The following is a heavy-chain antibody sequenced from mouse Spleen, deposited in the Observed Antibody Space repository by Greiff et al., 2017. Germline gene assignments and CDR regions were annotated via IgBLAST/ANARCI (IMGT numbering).Heavy chain of an antibody. CDR1: GYTFTDYE. CDR2: IDPETGGT. Sequence: QVHVKQSGAELVRPGASVTLSCKASGYTFTDYEMHWVKQTPVHGLEWIGAIDPETGGTAYNQKFKGKAILTADKSSSTAYMELRSLTSEDSAVYYCTRSGLGSSHGDYWGQGTTLTVSS. V-gene: IGHV1-15*01. CDR3: TRSGLGSSHGDY. D-gene: IGHD1-1*01. J-gene: IGHJ2*01.